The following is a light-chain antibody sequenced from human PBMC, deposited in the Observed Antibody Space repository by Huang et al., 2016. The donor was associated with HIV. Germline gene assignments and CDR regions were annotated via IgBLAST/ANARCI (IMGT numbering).Light chain of an antibody. Sequence: EIVMTQSPATLSVSPGERVTLSCRASQSVATKLAWYQHKPGQAPRLRIYGASSRATGVPARFSGSGSGTDFTLTICSLQSEDFAVYYCQQYNDWPRAFGQGTKVEIK. CDR2: GAS. J-gene: IGKJ1*01. CDR3: QQYNDWPRA. CDR1: QSVATK. V-gene: IGKV3-15*01.